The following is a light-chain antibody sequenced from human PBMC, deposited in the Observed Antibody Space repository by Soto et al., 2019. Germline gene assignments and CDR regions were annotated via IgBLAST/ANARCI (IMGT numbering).Light chain of an antibody. V-gene: IGKV3-20*01. Sequence: EIVLTQSPGTLSLSPGERATLSCRAGQSVSSSYLAWYQQKPGQAPRLLIYGASSRATGIPDRFSGSGSGTDFTLTISRLEPEDFAVYYCQQYGSSPFTFGGGTKVEIK. CDR3: QQYGSSPFT. CDR2: GAS. J-gene: IGKJ4*01. CDR1: QSVSSSY.